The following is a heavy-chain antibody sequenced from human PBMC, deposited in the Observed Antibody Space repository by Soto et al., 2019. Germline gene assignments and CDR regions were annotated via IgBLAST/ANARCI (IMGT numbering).Heavy chain of an antibody. J-gene: IGHJ4*02. CDR1: GGSISSGGYY. V-gene: IGHV4-31*03. CDR3: ARAPHYSSSFDY. D-gene: IGHD6-13*01. CDR2: IYYSGST. Sequence: SETLSLTCTVSGGSISSGGYYWSWIRQHPGKGLEWIGYIYYSGSTYYNPSLKSRVTISVDTSKNQFSLKLSSVTAADTAVYYCARAPHYSSSFDYWGQGTLVTVSS.